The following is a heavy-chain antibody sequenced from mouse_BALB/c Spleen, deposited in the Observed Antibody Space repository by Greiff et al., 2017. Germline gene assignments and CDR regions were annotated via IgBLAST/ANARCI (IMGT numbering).Heavy chain of an antibody. J-gene: IGHJ4*01. CDR3: AREGWLLRAMDY. CDR2: IWSGGST. Sequence: VQLQESGPGLVQPSQSLSITCTVSGFSLTSYGVHWVRQSPGKGLEWLGVIWSGGSTDYNAAFISRLSISKDNSKSQVFFKMNSLQADDTAVYYCAREGWLLRAMDYWGQGTSVTVSS. V-gene: IGHV2-4-1*01. CDR1: GFSLTSYG. D-gene: IGHD2-3*01.